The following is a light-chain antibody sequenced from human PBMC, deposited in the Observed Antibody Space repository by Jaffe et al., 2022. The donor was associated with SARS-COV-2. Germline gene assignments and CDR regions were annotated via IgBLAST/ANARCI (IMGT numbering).Light chain of an antibody. CDR2: GTS. V-gene: IGKV3-20*01. Sequence: EIVLTQSPGTLSLSPGERATLSCTASESISGNFLAWYQQSFGQAPRLLIYGTSGRATGIPDRFSGSGSGTDFTLTISSLEPEDSAVYYCQQYDSSPLTFGGGTKVEI. J-gene: IGKJ4*01. CDR1: ESISGNF. CDR3: QQYDSSPLT.